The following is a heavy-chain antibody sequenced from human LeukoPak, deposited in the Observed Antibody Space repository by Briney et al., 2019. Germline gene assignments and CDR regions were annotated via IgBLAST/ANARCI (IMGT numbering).Heavy chain of an antibody. CDR2: ISFDGSSR. D-gene: IGHD3-10*01. V-gene: IGHV3-30*09. CDR1: GFTFSTYA. CDR3: ARGFKMVRGVPFDY. J-gene: IGHJ4*02. Sequence: GGSLRLSCAASGFTFSTYAMHWVRQAPGKGLEWVAVISFDGSSRYYEDSAKGRFAISRDNSKNTLYLQMNSLRAEDTAVYYCARGFKMVRGVPFDYWGQGTLVTVSS.